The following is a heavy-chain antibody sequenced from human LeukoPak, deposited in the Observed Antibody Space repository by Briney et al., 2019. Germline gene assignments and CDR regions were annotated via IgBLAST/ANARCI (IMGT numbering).Heavy chain of an antibody. CDR2: ISSSSSYI. J-gene: IGHJ4*02. CDR1: GFTFSSYT. Sequence: PGGSLRLSCAASGFTFSSYTMNWVRQSPEKGLEGGSYISSSSSYIYYADSVRGRFTISRDNAKNSLYLQMDSLRAEDTAVYYCARGLGACGGDCYRTFDHWGQGTLVTVSS. CDR3: ARGLGACGGDCYRTFDH. V-gene: IGHV3-21*05. D-gene: IGHD2-21*02.